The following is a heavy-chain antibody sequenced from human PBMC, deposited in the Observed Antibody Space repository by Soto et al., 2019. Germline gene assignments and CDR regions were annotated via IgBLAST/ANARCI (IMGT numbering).Heavy chain of an antibody. CDR2: INHSGST. Sequence: SETLSLTCAVYGGSFSGYYWSWIRQPPGKGLEWIGEINHSGSTNYNPSLKSRVTISVDTSKNQFSLKLSSVTAADTAVYYCAKARGIITPAPGSYWGQGTQVTVSS. V-gene: IGHV4-34*01. J-gene: IGHJ1*01. CDR1: GGSFSGYY. D-gene: IGHD3-16*01. CDR3: AKARGIITPAPGSY.